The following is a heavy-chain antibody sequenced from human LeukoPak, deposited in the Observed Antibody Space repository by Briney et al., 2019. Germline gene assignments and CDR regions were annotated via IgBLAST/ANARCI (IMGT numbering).Heavy chain of an antibody. V-gene: IGHV4-34*01. CDR3: ARGRGATMGWFDP. J-gene: IGHJ5*02. Sequence: SETLSLTCAVYGGSFSGYYWSWIRQPPGKGLEWIGEINHSGSTNYNPSLKSRLTISVDTSKNQFSLKLSSVTAADTAVYYCARGRGATMGWFDPWGQGALVTVSS. D-gene: IGHD5-12*01. CDR2: INHSGST. CDR1: GGSFSGYY.